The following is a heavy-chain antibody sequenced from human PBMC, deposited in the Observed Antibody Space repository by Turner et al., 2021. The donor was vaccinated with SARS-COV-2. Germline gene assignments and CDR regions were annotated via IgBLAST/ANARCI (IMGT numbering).Heavy chain of an antibody. J-gene: IGHJ5*02. CDR2: IYYRGSN. CDR3: ARELSNNWFDP. V-gene: IGHV4-59*01. CDR1: GASINSYY. Sequence: QVLLQGSGPGLVKPSETLSLTCTVSGASINSYYWAWIRQPPGKRLEWIGYIYYRGSNNYNPSLKSRVTISVDTSKNQFSLKLTSVTAADTAVYYCARELSNNWFDPWGQGTLVTVSS.